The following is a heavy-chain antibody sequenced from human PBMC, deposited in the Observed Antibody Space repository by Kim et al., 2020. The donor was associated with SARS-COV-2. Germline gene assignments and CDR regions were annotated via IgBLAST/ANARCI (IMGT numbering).Heavy chain of an antibody. J-gene: IGHJ5*02. Sequence: KFQGRVTITRDTSASTAYMELSSLRSEDTAVYYCARDPYSSSWYSVWFDPWGQGTLVTVSS. CDR3: ARDPYSSSWYSVWFDP. D-gene: IGHD6-13*01. V-gene: IGHV1-3*01.